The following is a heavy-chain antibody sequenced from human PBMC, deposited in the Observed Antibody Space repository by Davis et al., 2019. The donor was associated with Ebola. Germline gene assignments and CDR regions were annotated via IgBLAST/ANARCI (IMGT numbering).Heavy chain of an antibody. CDR3: ARARITMVQGVRFYYYYGMDV. CDR2: ISSSSSYI. J-gene: IGHJ6*02. CDR1: GFTFSSYS. Sequence: GGSLRLSCAASGFTFSSYSMNWVRQAPGKGLEWVSSISSSSSYIYYADSVKGRFTISRDNAKNSLYLQMNSLRAEDTAVYYCARARITMVQGVRFYYYYGMDVWGQGTTVSVSS. D-gene: IGHD3-10*01. V-gene: IGHV3-21*01.